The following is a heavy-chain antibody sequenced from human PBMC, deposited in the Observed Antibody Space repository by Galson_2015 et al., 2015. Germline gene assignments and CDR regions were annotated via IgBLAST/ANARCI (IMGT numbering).Heavy chain of an antibody. CDR3: ARVGVVFRRGGVDY. D-gene: IGHD3-16*01. CDR2: INHSGST. Sequence: SETLSLTCAVYGGSFSGYYWSWIRQPPGEGLEWIGEINHSGSTNYNPSLKSRVTISVDTSKNQFSLKLSSVTAADTAVYYCARVGVVFRRGGVDYWGQGTLVTVSS. J-gene: IGHJ4*02. V-gene: IGHV4-34*01. CDR1: GGSFSGYY.